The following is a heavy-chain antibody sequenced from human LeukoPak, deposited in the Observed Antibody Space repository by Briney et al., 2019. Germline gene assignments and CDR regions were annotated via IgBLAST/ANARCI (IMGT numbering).Heavy chain of an antibody. J-gene: IGHJ4*02. V-gene: IGHV3-23*01. CDR1: GFTFSTYA. CDR3: AKDVGWNDSV. Sequence: GGSLRLSCAASGFTFSTYAMSWVRQAPGKGLEWVSTISGSGGSTYYADSVKGRFTISRDNSKNTLYLQMNSLRAEDTAVYYCAKDVGWNDSVWGQGTLVTVSS. D-gene: IGHD1-1*01. CDR2: ISGSGGST.